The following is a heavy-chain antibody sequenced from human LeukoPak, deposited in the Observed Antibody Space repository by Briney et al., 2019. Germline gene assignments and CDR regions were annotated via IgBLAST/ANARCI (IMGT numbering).Heavy chain of an antibody. CDR2: INHSGST. J-gene: IGHJ4*02. V-gene: IGHV4-34*01. CDR3: ARGGYSGYESGIDY. Sequence: PSETLSLTCAVYGGSFSGYYWSWIRQPPGKGLEWIGEINHSGSTNYNPSLKSRVTISVDTSKNQFSLKLSSVTAADTAVYYCARGGYSGYESGIDYWGQGTLVTVSS. D-gene: IGHD5-12*01. CDR1: GGSFSGYY.